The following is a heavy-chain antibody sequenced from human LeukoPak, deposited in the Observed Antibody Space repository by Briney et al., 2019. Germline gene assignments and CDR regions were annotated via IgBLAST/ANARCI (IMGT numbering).Heavy chain of an antibody. J-gene: IGHJ6*02. CDR3: AKDQTWLGEPNYYYGMDD. V-gene: IGHV3-23*01. CDR2: ISGSGGST. D-gene: IGHD3-10*01. Sequence: GGSLRLSCAASGFTFSNYAMSWVRQAPGKGLEWVSVISGSGGSTYYADSVKGRFTISRDNSKNTLSLQMNSLRAEDTAVYYCAKDQTWLGEPNYYYGMDDWGQGTTVTVSS. CDR1: GFTFSNYA.